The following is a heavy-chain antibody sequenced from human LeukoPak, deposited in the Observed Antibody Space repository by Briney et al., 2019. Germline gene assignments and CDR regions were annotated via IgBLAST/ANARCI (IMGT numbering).Heavy chain of an antibody. Sequence: PSETLSLTCTVSGGSISSYYWSWIRQPPGKGLEWIGYIYYSGSTNYNPSLKSRVTISVDTSKNQFSLKLSSVTAADTAVYYCARRGLVLVGATDYWGQGTLVTVSS. V-gene: IGHV4-59*08. D-gene: IGHD1-26*01. CDR3: ARRGLVLVGATDY. J-gene: IGHJ4*02. CDR1: GGSISSYY. CDR2: IYYSGST.